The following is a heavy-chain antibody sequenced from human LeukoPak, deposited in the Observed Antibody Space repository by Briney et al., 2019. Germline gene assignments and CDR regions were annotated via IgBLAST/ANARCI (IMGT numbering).Heavy chain of an antibody. CDR3: VRESAYNWFDT. V-gene: IGHV4-34*01. CDR2: TNYSENT. CDR1: GGSFSGYY. Sequence: SETLSLTCAVYGGSFSGYYWSWIRQSPGEGLEWIGETNYSENTNYNPSLKSRVTMSIDTSKNHSSLNLRSVTAADTAVYYCVRESAYNWFDTWGQGTLVTVSS. J-gene: IGHJ5*02.